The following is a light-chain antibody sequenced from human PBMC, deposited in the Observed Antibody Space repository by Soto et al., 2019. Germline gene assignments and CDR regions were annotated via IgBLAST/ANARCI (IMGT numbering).Light chain of an antibody. Sequence: IVLTQSPGTLSLSPGERATLSCRASQSVSSSYLAWYQQKPGQAPRLLIYGTSSRATAIPDRFSGSGSGKDFTLTISRLEPEDFAVYYCQQYGSSSWTFGQGTKVDIK. J-gene: IGKJ1*01. CDR1: QSVSSSY. CDR3: QQYGSSSWT. CDR2: GTS. V-gene: IGKV3-20*01.